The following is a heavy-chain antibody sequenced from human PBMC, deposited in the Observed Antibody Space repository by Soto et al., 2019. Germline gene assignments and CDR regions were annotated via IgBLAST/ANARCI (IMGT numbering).Heavy chain of an antibody. Sequence: PGGSLRLSCAASGFAFSSYWMHWVRQAPGKGLVWVSRINSDGSSTSYADSVKGRFTISRDNAKNTLYLQMNSLRAEDTAVYYCARWGPCYDFWSGSNSDAFDIWGQGTMVTVSS. CDR2: INSDGSST. CDR1: GFAFSSYW. J-gene: IGHJ3*02. CDR3: ARWGPCYDFWSGSNSDAFDI. D-gene: IGHD3-3*01. V-gene: IGHV3-74*01.